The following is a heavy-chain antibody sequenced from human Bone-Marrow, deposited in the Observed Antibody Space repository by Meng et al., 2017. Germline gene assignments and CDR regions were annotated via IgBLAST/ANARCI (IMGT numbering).Heavy chain of an antibody. Sequence: GESLKISCAASGFTFSNYWMTWVRQAPGKGPECVANINQDGSVQKYLDSVKGRFTVSRDNAKNSLYLQMNSLRVEDTAMYYCARPRLTGEIYDCWGQGTLVTVSS. CDR2: INQDGSVQ. V-gene: IGHV3-7*01. CDR3: ARPRLTGEIYDC. J-gene: IGHJ4*02. CDR1: GFTFSNYW. D-gene: IGHD3-16*01.